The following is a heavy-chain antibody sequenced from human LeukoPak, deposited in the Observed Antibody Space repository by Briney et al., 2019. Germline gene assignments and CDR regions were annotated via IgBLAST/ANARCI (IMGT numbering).Heavy chain of an antibody. CDR1: GVTVSTNY. CDR3: SRDRSRGYSFT. CDR2: IYADGGGGGT. Sequence: GGSLRLSCAVSGVTVSTNYMGWVRQAPGKGREWVSVIYADGGGGGTYYADSVKGRFTISRDNSRNTLYLQMSNLRADDTAMYYCSRDRSRGYSFTWGQGTLVTVS. D-gene: IGHD5-12*01. J-gene: IGHJ5*02. V-gene: IGHV3-53*01.